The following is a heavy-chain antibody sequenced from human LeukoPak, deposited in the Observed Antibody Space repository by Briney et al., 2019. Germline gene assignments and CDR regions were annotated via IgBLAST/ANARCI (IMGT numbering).Heavy chain of an antibody. CDR2: IKQDGSQE. CDR1: EFSASNYW. J-gene: IGHJ4*02. D-gene: IGHD6-13*01. V-gene: IGHV3-7*01. CDR3: VREWAGGLAAAGTRIEGSY. Sequence: GGSLRLSCVVSEFSASNYWMSWVRQAPGKGVEGVANIKQDGSQENYVDSVKGRFTISRDNAKNSVYLQMNGLLVEDTAVYYCVREWAGGLAAAGTRIEGSYWGQGTQVIVSS.